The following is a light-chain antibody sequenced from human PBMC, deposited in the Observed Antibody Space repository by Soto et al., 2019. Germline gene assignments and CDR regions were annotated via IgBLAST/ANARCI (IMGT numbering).Light chain of an antibody. Sequence: EIVLTQSPATLSVSPWERASLSCRASQSAGNLLAWYQQKPGQAPRLLIYHASTRATGVPARFSGGGSGTEFTLTINSLQSEDSAVYYCQQHNQWPITFGQGTRLEIK. CDR2: HAS. CDR3: QQHNQWPIT. CDR1: QSAGNL. J-gene: IGKJ5*01. V-gene: IGKV3D-15*01.